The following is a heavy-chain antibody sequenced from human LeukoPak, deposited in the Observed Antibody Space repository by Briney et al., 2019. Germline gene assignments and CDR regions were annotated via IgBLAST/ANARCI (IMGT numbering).Heavy chain of an antibody. CDR3: ARGYDILTGYYFDY. Sequence: PGGSLRLSCAASGFTVSSNYMSWVRQAPGKGLEWVSVIYSGGSTYYADSVKGRFTISRDNSKNTLYLQMNSLRAEDTVVYYCARGYDILTGYYFDYWGQGTLVTVSS. V-gene: IGHV3-53*01. D-gene: IGHD3-9*01. CDR1: GFTVSSNY. J-gene: IGHJ4*02. CDR2: IYSGGST.